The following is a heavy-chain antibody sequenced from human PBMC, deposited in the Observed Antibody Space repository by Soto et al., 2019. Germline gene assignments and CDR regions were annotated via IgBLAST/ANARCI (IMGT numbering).Heavy chain of an antibody. V-gene: IGHV4-34*01. J-gene: IGHJ4*02. CDR3: ARGRGRWLQQPYFVY. CDR1: GGSFSGYY. CDR2: INHSGST. D-gene: IGHD5-12*01. Sequence: QVQLQQWGAGLLKPSETLSLTCAVYGGSFSGYYWSWIRQPPGKGLEWIGEINHSGSTNYNPSLQSLVTIAVYTSKNQFALKLSSVTAADTAVYYCARGRGRWLQQPYFVYWGQGTLVTVSS.